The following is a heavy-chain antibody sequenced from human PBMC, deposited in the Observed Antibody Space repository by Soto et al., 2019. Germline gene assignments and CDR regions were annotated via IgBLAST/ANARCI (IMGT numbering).Heavy chain of an antibody. V-gene: IGHV1-18*01. CDR2: ISAYNGNT. J-gene: IGHJ4*02. Sequence: GXSVKVSCKASVYTFTSYGISWVRQAPGQGLEWMGWISAYNGNTNYAQKLQGRVTMTTDTSTSTAYMELRSLRSDDTAVYYCARDGVIAVAGPRCDYWGQGTLVTVSS. CDR3: ARDGVIAVAGPRCDY. CDR1: VYTFTSYG. D-gene: IGHD6-19*01.